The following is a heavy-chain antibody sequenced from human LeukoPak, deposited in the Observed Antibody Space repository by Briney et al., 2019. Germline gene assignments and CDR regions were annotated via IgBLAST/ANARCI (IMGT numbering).Heavy chain of an antibody. CDR2: ISGSGGST. Sequence: PGGSLRLSCAASGFTFSSYAMSWVRQAPGKGLVWVSAISGSGGSTYYADSVKGRFTISRDNSKNTLYLQMNSLRAEDTAVYYCAKADDYGDYVSAFDIWGQGTMVTVSS. J-gene: IGHJ3*02. CDR3: AKADDYGDYVSAFDI. V-gene: IGHV3-23*01. D-gene: IGHD4-17*01. CDR1: GFTFSSYA.